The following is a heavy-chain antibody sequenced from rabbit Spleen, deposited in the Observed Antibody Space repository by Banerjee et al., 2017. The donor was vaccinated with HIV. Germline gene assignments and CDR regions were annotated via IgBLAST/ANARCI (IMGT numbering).Heavy chain of an antibody. V-gene: IGHV1S7*01. D-gene: IGHD7-1*01. CDR2: IDPIFGST. Sequence: QLVESGGGLVQPGRSLKLSCKASGFDFSRYYVSWVRQAPGKGLEWIGDIDPIFGSTYYASWVNGRFTISSHNAQNTLYLQLNSLTAADTATYFCVRDAGYAGYGFNLWGPGTLVTVS. CDR1: GFDFSRYY. CDR3: VRDAGYAGYGFNL. J-gene: IGHJ4*01.